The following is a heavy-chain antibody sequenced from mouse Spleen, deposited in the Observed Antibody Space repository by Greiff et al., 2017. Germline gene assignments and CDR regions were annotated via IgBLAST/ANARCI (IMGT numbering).Heavy chain of an antibody. J-gene: IGHJ4*01. CDR1: GFTFSSYA. CDR3: ARQRYDGDYYAMDY. Sequence: EVQLVESGGGLVKPGGSLKLSCAASGFTFSSYAMSWVRQTPEKRLEWVATISSGGSYTYYPDSVKGRFTISRDNAKNTLYLQMSSLRSEDTAMYYCARQRYDGDYYAMDYWGQGTSVTVSS. D-gene: IGHD2-14*01. V-gene: IGHV5-9-3*01. CDR2: ISSGGSYT.